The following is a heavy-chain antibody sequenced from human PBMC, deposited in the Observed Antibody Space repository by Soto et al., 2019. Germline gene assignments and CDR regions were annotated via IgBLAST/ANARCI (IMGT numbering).Heavy chain of an antibody. V-gene: IGHV1-8*01. J-gene: IGHJ6*02. CDR1: RYTFISYD. CDR3: TRGQEVWWNAGPLGLHGLDV. Sequence: ASVKVSCKASRYTFISYDINWVRQAPGQGLEWMGWMNPSSANTGYAQKFQGRISMTRNTSMNTAYMELNSLTSEDTAAYYCTRGQEVWWNAGPLGLHGLDVWGQGTTVTVSS. D-gene: IGHD3-16*01. CDR2: MNPSSANT.